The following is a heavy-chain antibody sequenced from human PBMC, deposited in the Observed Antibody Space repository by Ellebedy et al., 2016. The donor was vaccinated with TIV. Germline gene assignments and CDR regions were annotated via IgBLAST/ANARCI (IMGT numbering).Heavy chain of an antibody. CDR2: ISASDVTI. V-gene: IGHV3-48*02. D-gene: IGHD5/OR15-5a*01. CDR3: ARDDGAFYDSPPEY. Sequence: GESLKISCAASGFTFSSYSMNWVRQTPGKRLEWISYISASDVTIYYADSVKGRFTVSRDDAKNSLYLQMNSLRDDDTAIYYCARDDGAFYDSPPEYWGQGVLVTVSS. J-gene: IGHJ4*02. CDR1: GFTFSSYS.